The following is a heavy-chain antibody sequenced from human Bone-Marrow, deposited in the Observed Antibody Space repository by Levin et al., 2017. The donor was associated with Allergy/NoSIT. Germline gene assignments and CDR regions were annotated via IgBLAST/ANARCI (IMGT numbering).Heavy chain of an antibody. CDR2: IFPSGTT. Sequence: PSETLSLTCTVSGGSIRSYYWSWIRQPAGKGLEWIGRIFPSGTTSYNPSLKSRVTMSVDTSKNHFSPNLNSVTAADTAVYYCARIGIYRYFDYWGQGTLVTVSS. CDR3: ARIGIYRYFDY. V-gene: IGHV4-4*07. CDR1: GGSIRSYY. J-gene: IGHJ4*02. D-gene: IGHD1-14*01.